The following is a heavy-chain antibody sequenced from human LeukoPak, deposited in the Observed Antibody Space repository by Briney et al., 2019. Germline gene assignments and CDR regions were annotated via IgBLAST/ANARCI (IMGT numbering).Heavy chain of an antibody. J-gene: IGHJ4*02. V-gene: IGHV1-2*02. CDR1: GYTFTGYY. Sequence: ASVKVSCKASGYTFTGYYMHWVRQAPGQGLEWMGWINPNSGGTNYAQKFQGRVTMTRDTSISTAYMELSRLKSDETAGYYCARDRGTAYWGQGTLVTVSS. CDR2: INPNSGGT. CDR3: ARDRGTAY. D-gene: IGHD1-7*01.